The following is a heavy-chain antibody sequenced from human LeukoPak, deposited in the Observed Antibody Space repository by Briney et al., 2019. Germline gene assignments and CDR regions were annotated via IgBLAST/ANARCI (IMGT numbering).Heavy chain of an antibody. CDR3: ARLRRDTAMATGVY. D-gene: IGHD5-18*01. CDR2: ISSSSSYI. Sequence: GGSLRLSCAASGFTFSSYSMNWVRQAPGKGLEWVSSISSSSSYIYYADSVKGRFTISRDNAKNSLYLQMNSLRAEDTAVYYCARLRRDTAMATGVYWGQGTLVTVSS. CDR1: GFTFSSYS. V-gene: IGHV3-21*01. J-gene: IGHJ4*02.